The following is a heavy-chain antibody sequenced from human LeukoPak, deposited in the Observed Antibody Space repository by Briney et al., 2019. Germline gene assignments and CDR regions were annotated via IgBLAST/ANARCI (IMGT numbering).Heavy chain of an antibody. CDR1: GFTFSSYG. J-gene: IGHJ3*02. CDR2: ISGSRGTT. Sequence: GGSLRLSCAASGFTFSSYGMSWVRQAPGQGLEWVSSISGSRGTTYYADSVEGRFSISRDNSKNTLYLQMNSLRADDTAVYSCAKDPPTVMANAFHIWGQGTMVTVS. V-gene: IGHV3-23*01. D-gene: IGHD5-18*01. CDR3: AKDPPTVMANAFHI.